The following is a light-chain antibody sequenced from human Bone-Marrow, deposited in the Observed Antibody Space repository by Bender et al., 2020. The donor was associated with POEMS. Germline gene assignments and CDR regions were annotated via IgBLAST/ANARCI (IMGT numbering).Light chain of an antibody. Sequence: QSVLTQPPSASGTPGQSVIISCSGTDSNFGGNNVNWYQHLPGSAPRLVVYSNYQRPSGVSNRFSGSKSGNTASLTISGLQAEDEADYYCCSYAGVGVFGTGTRVTVL. J-gene: IGLJ1*01. CDR1: DSNFGGNN. CDR2: SNY. V-gene: IGLV1-44*01. CDR3: CSYAGVGV.